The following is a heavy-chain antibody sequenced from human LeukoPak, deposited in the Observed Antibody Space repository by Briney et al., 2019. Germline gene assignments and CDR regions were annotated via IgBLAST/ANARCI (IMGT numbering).Heavy chain of an antibody. J-gene: IGHJ4*02. CDR1: GASISSYY. D-gene: IGHD6-13*01. V-gene: IGHV4-59*01. CDR3: ASGPYPAAGTDHQFDY. CDR2: IFYRGST. Sequence: SETLSLTCTVSGASISSYYWSWIRQPPGKGLEWIGYIFYRGSTNYNPSLKSRVTISVDTSKNQFSLKLSSVTAADTAVYYCASGPYPAAGTDHQFDYWGQGALVTVSS.